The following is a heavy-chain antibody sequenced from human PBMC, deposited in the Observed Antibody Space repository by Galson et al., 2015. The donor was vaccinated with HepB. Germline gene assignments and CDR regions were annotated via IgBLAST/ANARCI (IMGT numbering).Heavy chain of an antibody. J-gene: IGHJ4*02. D-gene: IGHD3-16*01. CDR3: AKKKGGPTQASDY. CDR1: GFTFSNYA. CDR2: LTSSGSST. V-gene: IGHV3-23*01. Sequence: SLRLSCAASGFTFSNYAMNWVRQAPGKGLEWVSTLTSSGSSTYYADSVKGRFTISRDNSKNTLYLQLNSLRAEDTAIYYCAKKKGGPTQASDYGGQGTLVAVSS.